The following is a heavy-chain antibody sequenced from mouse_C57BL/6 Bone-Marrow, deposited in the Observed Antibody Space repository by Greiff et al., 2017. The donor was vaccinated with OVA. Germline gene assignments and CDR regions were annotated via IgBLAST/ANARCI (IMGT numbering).Heavy chain of an antibody. D-gene: IGHD2-12*01. CDR3: ARDGYSHV. V-gene: IGHV3-6*01. Sequence: EVQLVESGPGLVKPSPSLSLTCSVPGYSITSGYYWNWIRQFPGNKLEWMGYISYDGSNNYNPSLKNRISITRDTSKNQFFLKLNSVTTEDTATYYCARDGYSHVWGTGTTVTVSS. CDR2: ISYDGSN. J-gene: IGHJ1*03. CDR1: GYSITSGYY.